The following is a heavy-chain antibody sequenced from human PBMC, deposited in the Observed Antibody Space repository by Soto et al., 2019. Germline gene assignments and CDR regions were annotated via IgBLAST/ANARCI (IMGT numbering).Heavy chain of an antibody. V-gene: IGHV3-74*01. CDR3: VPHYSSTTGN. D-gene: IGHD6-19*01. CDR1: GFTFSGYW. CDR2: IKTDVSST. J-gene: IGHJ4*02. Sequence: GGSLRLSCETSGFTFSGYWMHWVRQAPGKGLVWVSSIKTDVSSTTYADSVKGRFTISRDNAKNTLYLQMNSLGAEDTAVYYCVPHYSSTTGNWGQGTLVTSPQ.